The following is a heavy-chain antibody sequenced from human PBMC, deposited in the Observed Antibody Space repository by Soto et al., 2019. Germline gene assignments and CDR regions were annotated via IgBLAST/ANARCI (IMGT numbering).Heavy chain of an antibody. CDR3: ARDSSLGYSFDY. Sequence: ASVKVSCKASGGTFSSYTISWVRQAPGQGLEWMGRISAYHGNTKYAQKLQGRVTMTTDTSTSTVYMELRSLRSDDTAVYYCARDSSLGYSFDYWGQGTLVTVSS. CDR1: GGTFSSYT. J-gene: IGHJ4*02. D-gene: IGHD2-2*01. CDR2: ISAYHGNT. V-gene: IGHV1-18*01.